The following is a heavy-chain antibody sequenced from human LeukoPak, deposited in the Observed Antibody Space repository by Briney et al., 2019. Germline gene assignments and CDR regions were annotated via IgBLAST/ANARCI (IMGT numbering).Heavy chain of an antibody. CDR2: ISYDGSNK. D-gene: IGHD5/OR15-5a*01. CDR3: VRDAAYVSAGYYFDY. CDR1: GFTFSSYA. Sequence: GGSLRLSCAASGFTFSSYAVHWVRQAPGKGLEWVAVISYDGSNKYYADSVKGRFTISRDKSKNTLYLQMNSLRAEDTAVYYCVRDAAYVSAGYYFDYWGQGTLVTVSS. V-gene: IGHV3-30-3*01. J-gene: IGHJ4*02.